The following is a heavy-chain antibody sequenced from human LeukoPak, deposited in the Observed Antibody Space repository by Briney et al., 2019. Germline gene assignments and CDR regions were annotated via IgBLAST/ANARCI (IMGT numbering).Heavy chain of an antibody. Sequence: GGSLRLSCAASGFTCSSYAMSWVRQAPGKGLEWVSAISGSGGSTYYADSVKGRFTISRDNSKNTLYLQMNSLRAEDTAVYYCAKDSSRITIFGADYWGQGTLVTVSS. CDR3: AKDSSRITIFGADY. CDR2: ISGSGGST. D-gene: IGHD3-3*01. CDR1: GFTCSSYA. J-gene: IGHJ4*02. V-gene: IGHV3-23*01.